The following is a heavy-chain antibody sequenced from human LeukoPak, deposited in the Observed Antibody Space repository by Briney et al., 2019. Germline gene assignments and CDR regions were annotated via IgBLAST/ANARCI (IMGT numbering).Heavy chain of an antibody. CDR2: INHSGST. CDR1: GGSFSGYY. J-gene: IGHJ6*03. CDR3: ARGKGLRDYYYYMDV. V-gene: IGHV4-34*01. D-gene: IGHD2-8*01. Sequence: SETPSLTCAVYGGSFSGYYWSWIRQPPGKGLEWIGEINHSGSTNYNPSLKSRVTISVDTSKNQFSLKLSSVTAADTAVYYCARGKGLRDYYYYMDVWGKGTTVTVSS.